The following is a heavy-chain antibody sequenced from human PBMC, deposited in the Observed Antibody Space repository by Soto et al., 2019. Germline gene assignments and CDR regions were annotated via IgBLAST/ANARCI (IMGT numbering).Heavy chain of an antibody. CDR1: GGCISSSNNY. D-gene: IGHD2-21*01. Sequence: SGTLSLTCTVSGGCISSSNNYWGWLRQHPRKGLEWIGYFYYTGSTNYNPSLKSRVTISIDASKNQFSLILSSVTAAHTAVYYAARIVFFSERRPYTPFHYCDQG. CDR2: FYYTGST. CDR3: ARIVFFSERRPYTPFHY. V-gene: IGHV4-61*05. J-gene: IGHJ4*02.